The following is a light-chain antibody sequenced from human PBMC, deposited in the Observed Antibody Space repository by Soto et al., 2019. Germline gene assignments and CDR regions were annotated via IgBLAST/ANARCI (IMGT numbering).Light chain of an antibody. V-gene: IGLV2-8*01. CDR1: CSDIGAYNF. Sequence: QSALAQPPSASGSPGQSVTISCTGSCSDIGAYNFVSWYQQHPGKAPKLMIFGVTERPSGVPDRFSGSKSGNTASLTVSGLQADDEAVYYCYSYAGRNIWVFGGGTKLTVL. J-gene: IGLJ3*02. CDR3: YSYAGRNIWV. CDR2: GVT.